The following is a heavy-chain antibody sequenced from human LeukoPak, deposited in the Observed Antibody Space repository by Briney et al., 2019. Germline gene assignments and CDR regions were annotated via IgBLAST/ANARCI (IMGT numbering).Heavy chain of an antibody. CDR1: GGTFSSYA. D-gene: IGHD3-16*01. J-gene: IGHJ3*02. Sequence: SVKVSCKASGGTFSSYAISWVRQAPGHGLEWMGGIIPIFGTANYAQKFQDRVTTTTDESTSTAYMALSSLRSEDTAVYYCAREGRSYDYVWGSHDPKRGAFDIWGQGTMVTVSS. CDR2: IIPIFGTA. V-gene: IGHV1-69*05. CDR3: AREGRSYDYVWGSHDPKRGAFDI.